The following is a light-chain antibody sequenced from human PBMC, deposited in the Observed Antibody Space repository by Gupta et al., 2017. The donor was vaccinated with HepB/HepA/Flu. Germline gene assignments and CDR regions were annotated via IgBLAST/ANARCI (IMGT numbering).Light chain of an antibody. CDR1: VTDIGTYNL. CDR2: EVT. V-gene: IGLV2-23*02. CDR3: CTHADASSRVV. J-gene: IGLJ2*01. Sequence: QSVLPQHAPVSASPGPSITVSCAATVTDIGTYNLVSWYQQQPGKAPKLIIYEVTQRPSGISNRFSGSKSGSTASLTITGLQSEDEGDYYCCTHADASSRVVFGGGTRLTVL.